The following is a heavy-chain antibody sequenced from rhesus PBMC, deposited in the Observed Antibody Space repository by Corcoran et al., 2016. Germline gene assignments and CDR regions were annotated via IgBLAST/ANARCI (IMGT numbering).Heavy chain of an antibody. CDR2: IYGNSAIT. J-gene: IGHJ4*01. CDR1: GGSLTGYYS. CDR3: ARGTAGTGGH. D-gene: IGHD1-1*01. Sequence: QVQLQQWGEGQVKPSETLSLTFAVYGGSLTGYYSRIWIRQPPGKGLEWIGYIYGNSAITNYNPSLKNRVTISKDTSKSQFSLKLSSVTAADTAVYYCARGTAGTGGHWGQGVLVTVSS. V-gene: IGHV4-73*01.